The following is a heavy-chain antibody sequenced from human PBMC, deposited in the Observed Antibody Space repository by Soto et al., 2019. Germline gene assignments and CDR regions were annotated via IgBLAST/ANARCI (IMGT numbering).Heavy chain of an antibody. CDR2: IDPSDSYT. Sequence: GESLKISCKGSGYSFTTYWISWVRQMPGKGLEWMGRIDPSDSYTNYSTSFQGHVTISADKSISTAYLQWSSLKASDTAMYYCARGSSSGYHNTAFDIWGQGTMVTVSS. CDR3: ARGSSSGYHNTAFDI. J-gene: IGHJ3*02. D-gene: IGHD3-22*01. V-gene: IGHV5-10-1*01. CDR1: GYSFTTYW.